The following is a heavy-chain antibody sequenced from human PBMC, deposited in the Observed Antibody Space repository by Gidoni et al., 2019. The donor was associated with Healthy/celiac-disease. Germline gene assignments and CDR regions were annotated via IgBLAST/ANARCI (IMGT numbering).Heavy chain of an antibody. CDR1: GFTFSDYY. V-gene: IGHV3-11*05. CDR2: ISSSSSYT. D-gene: IGHD3-22*01. Sequence: QVQLVESGGGLVKPGGSLRLSCAASGFTFSDYYMSWIRQAPGKGLEWVSYISSSSSYTNYADSVKGRFTISRDNAKNSLYLQMNSLRAEDTAVYYCARAHLDSSGYYYYYYYGMDVWGQGTTVTVSS. J-gene: IGHJ6*02. CDR3: ARAHLDSSGYYYYYYYGMDV.